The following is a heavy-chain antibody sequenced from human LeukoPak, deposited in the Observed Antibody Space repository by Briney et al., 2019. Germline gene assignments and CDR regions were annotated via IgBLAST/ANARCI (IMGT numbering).Heavy chain of an antibody. CDR1: GFIFSSYA. CDR2: IYSGGST. V-gene: IGHV3-53*01. J-gene: IGHJ3*02. Sequence: PGGSLRLSCAASGFIFSSYATSWVRQAPGKGLEWVSVIYSGGSTYYADSVKGRFTISRDNSKNTLYLQMNSLRAEDTAVYYCARGRGAFDIWGQGTMVTVSS. CDR3: ARGRGAFDI.